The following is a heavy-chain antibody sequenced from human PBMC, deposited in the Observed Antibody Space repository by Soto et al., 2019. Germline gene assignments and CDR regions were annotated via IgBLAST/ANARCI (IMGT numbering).Heavy chain of an antibody. J-gene: IGHJ4*02. Sequence: GASVKVSCKASGERFTTYGISWVRQAPGQGLEWMGWISTYNTNTNYAPKFQGRLLLTTDTSTTTAHMELRSLRPDDTAVYYCARWAGKVRDYGGPFDSWGQGTLVTVSS. CDR3: ARWAGKVRDYGGPFDS. CDR1: GERFTTYG. CDR2: ISTYNTNT. V-gene: IGHV1-18*04. D-gene: IGHD4-17*01.